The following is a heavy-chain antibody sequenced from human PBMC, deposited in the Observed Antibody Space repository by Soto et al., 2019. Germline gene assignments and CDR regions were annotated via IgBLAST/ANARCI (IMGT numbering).Heavy chain of an antibody. CDR3: AREPATAKPEGVDF. CDR1: GYTFSDYY. J-gene: IGHJ4*02. V-gene: IGHV1-2*02. Sequence: SVKVSCKASGYTFSDYYIHWVRQAPGQGLEWMGWINPNSGGTKYAPKFQGGVTMTRDTSITTAYMELSRLRSGDTAVYYCAREPATAKPEGVDFWGQGTLVTVS. D-gene: IGHD1-1*01. CDR2: INPNSGGT.